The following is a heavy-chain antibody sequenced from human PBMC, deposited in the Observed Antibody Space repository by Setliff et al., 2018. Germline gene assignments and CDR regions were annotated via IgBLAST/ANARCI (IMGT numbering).Heavy chain of an antibody. D-gene: IGHD1-1*01. Sequence: PSETLSLTCAVSVDSISNDYLWSWVRQPPGRELEWIGEIYQSGATYYNPPLKGRVTISVDNSKNQLSLKLTSVTVADTAVYFCARGFRTGHLDSWGQGTLVTVSS. V-gene: IGHV4-4*02. CDR1: VDSISNDYL. J-gene: IGHJ4*02. CDR2: IYQSGAT. CDR3: ARGFRTGHLDS.